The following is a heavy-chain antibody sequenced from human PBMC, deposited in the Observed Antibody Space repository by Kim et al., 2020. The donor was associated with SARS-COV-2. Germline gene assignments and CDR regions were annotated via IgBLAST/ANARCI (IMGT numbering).Heavy chain of an antibody. J-gene: IGHJ3*02. CDR2: INPSGGST. Sequence: ASVKVSCKASGYTFTSYYMHWVRQAPGQGLEWMGIINPSGGSTSYAQKCQGRVTMTRDTSTSTVYMELSSLRSEDTAVYYCARIVGGALRYFDWSDAFDIWGKGTMVTVSS. D-gene: IGHD3-9*01. V-gene: IGHV1-46*01. CDR3: ARIVGGALRYFDWSDAFDI. CDR1: GYTFTSYY.